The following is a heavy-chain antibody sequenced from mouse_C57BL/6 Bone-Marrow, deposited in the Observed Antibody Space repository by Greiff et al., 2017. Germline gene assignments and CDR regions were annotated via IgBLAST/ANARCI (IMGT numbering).Heavy chain of an antibody. CDR1: GFTFTDYY. Sequence: EVQRVESGGGLVQPGGSLSLSCAASGFTFTDYYMSWVRQPPGKALEWLGFIRNKANGYTTEYSASVKGRFTISRDNSQSILYLQMNALRAEDSATYYCARDVILLNWDGFDYWGQGTTLTVSS. V-gene: IGHV7-3*01. CDR3: ARDVILLNWDGFDY. D-gene: IGHD4-1*01. CDR2: IRNKANGYTT. J-gene: IGHJ2*01.